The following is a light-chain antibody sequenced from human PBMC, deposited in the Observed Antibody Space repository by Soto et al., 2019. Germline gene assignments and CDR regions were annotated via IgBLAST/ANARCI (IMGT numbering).Light chain of an antibody. V-gene: IGLV1-47*01. J-gene: IGLJ1*01. CDR2: RNN. Sequence: QSVLTQPPSASGYPGQGVNISCSGSTSNIGSNYVYWYQQLPGTAPKLLIYRNNQRPSGVPDRFSGSKSGTSASLAISGLRSDDEADYFCATWDDSLNGFYVFGTGTKVTVL. CDR3: ATWDDSLNGFYV. CDR1: TSNIGSNY.